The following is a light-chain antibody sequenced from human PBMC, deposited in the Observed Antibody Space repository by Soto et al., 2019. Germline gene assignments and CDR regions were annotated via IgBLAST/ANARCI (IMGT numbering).Light chain of an antibody. CDR2: GVS. CDR1: QSVSSTL. Sequence: ELVLTQSPVALSLSSGERATLSCRASQSVSSTLLTWYQQKPGQAPRLLIYGVSSRATGIPDRFSGSGSGTDFTITISRVEPEDFAVYFGQHYGDSSWTFGQGSRVEIQ. J-gene: IGKJ1*01. CDR3: QHYGDSSWT. V-gene: IGKV3-20*01.